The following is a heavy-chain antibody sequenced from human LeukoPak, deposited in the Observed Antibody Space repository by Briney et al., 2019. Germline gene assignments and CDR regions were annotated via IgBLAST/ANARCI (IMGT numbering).Heavy chain of an antibody. CDR3: ARADCSGSTCYLRHSWFDP. V-gene: IGHV3-21*06. CDR2: MSTSSRYI. Sequence: KPGGSLRLSCAASGFTLSSFDMNWVRQAPGKGLEWVSSMSTSSRYIYYRDSVKGRFTISRDDAKNALYLQMNSLTVEDTAVYYCARADCSGSTCYLRHSWFDPWGQGTLVTVSS. J-gene: IGHJ5*02. D-gene: IGHD2-2*01. CDR1: GFTLSSFD.